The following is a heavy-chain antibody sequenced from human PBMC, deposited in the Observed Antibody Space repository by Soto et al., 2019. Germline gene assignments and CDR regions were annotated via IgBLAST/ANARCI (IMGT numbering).Heavy chain of an antibody. J-gene: IGHJ4*02. CDR3: APYRPDQNHFDY. Sequence: PSETLSLTCTVSGGSISSSSYYWGWIRQPPGKGLEWIGSIYYSGSTYYNPSLKSRVTISVDTSKNQFSLKLSSVTAADTAVYYCAPYRPDQNHFDYWGQGTLVTVSS. D-gene: IGHD2-2*01. V-gene: IGHV4-39*01. CDR2: IYYSGST. CDR1: GGSISSSSYY.